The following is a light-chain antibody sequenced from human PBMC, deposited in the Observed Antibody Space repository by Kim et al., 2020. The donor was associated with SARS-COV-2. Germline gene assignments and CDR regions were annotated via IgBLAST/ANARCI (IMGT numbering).Light chain of an antibody. J-gene: IGLJ3*02. CDR3: QTWGTRRWV. CDR1: SGHSSYA. Sequence: QLVLTQSPSASASLGASVKLTCTLSSGHSSYAIAWHQQQPEKGPRYLMKLNSDGSHSKGDGIPDRFSGSSSGAERYLTISSLQSEDEADYYCQTWGTRRWVFGGGTQLTVL. CDR2: LNSDGSH. V-gene: IGLV4-69*01.